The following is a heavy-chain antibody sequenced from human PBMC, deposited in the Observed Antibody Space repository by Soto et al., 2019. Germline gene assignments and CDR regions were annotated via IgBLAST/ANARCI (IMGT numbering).Heavy chain of an antibody. CDR3: ARVKVVVYARKQNWFDP. CDR1: GGSFSGYY. D-gene: IGHD3-22*01. CDR2: INHSGST. J-gene: IGHJ5*02. Sequence: SETLSLTCAVYGGSFSGYYWSWIRQPPGKGLEWIGEINHSGSTNYNPSLKSRVTISVDTSKNQFSLKLSSVTAADTAMYYCARVKVVVYARKQNWFDPWGQGTLVTVSS. V-gene: IGHV4-34*01.